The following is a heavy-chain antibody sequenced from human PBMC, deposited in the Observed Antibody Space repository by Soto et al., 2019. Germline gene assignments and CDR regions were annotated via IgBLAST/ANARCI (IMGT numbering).Heavy chain of an antibody. CDR3: ARGPPLGY. J-gene: IGHJ4*02. CDR1: GGSISGGGYS. Sequence: PSETLSLTCAVAGGSISGGGYSWSWIRQPPGKGLECIGYIYHSGSTYYSPSLKSRVTISVDRSKNQFSLKLSSVTAADTAVYYCARGPPLGYWGQGTLVTVSS. V-gene: IGHV4-30-2*01. CDR2: IYHSGST.